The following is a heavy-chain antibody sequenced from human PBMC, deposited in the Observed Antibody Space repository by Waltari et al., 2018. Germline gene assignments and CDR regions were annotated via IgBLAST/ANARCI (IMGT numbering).Heavy chain of an antibody. CDR3: ARARGGSYGGEDFDY. Sequence: QLQLQESGPGLVKPSETLSLTCTVSGGSISSSSYYWGWIRQPPGKGLEWIGSIYYSGSTFCNPFLKSLVTISVDTSKNQFSLKLSSVTAADTAVYYCARARGGSYGGEDFDYWGQGTLVTVSS. D-gene: IGHD1-26*01. CDR2: IYYSGST. CDR1: GGSISSSSYY. V-gene: IGHV4-39*07. J-gene: IGHJ4*02.